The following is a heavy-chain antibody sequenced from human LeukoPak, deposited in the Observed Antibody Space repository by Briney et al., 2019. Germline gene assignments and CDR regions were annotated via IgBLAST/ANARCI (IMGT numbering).Heavy chain of an antibody. CDR2: ISVYNGNT. Sequence: ASVKVSCKASGYTFSNYGISWVRQAPGQGLEWMGWISVYNGNTNYAQMLQGRVTMTTDTSTSTAYMELRSLRSDDTAVYYCVGGFLGANDYFDYWGQGTLVTVSS. CDR1: GYTFSNYG. J-gene: IGHJ4*02. CDR3: VGGFLGANDYFDY. V-gene: IGHV1-18*01. D-gene: IGHD1-26*01.